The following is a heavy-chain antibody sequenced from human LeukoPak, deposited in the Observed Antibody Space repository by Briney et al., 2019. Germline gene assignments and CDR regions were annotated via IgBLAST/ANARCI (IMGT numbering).Heavy chain of an antibody. CDR2: INPSGGST. J-gene: IGHJ6*03. CDR3: ARDSIAAAGGYHYYYYMDV. D-gene: IGHD6-13*01. Sequence: GASVKVSCKASGYTFTSYYMHWVRQAPGQGLEWMGIINPSGGSTSYAQKFQGRVTMTRDMSTSTVYMELSSLRSEDTAVYYCARDSIAAAGGYHYYYYMDVWGKGTTVTVSS. V-gene: IGHV1-46*01. CDR1: GYTFTSYY.